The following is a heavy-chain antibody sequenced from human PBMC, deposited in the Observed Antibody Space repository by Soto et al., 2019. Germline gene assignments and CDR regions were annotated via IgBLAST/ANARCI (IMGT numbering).Heavy chain of an antibody. J-gene: IGHJ4*02. V-gene: IGHV3-66*01. CDR2: IYSGGST. D-gene: IGHD3-10*01. Sequence: EVQLVESGGGLVQPGGSLRLSCAASAFTVSSNFMSWVRQAPGKGLEWVSVIYSGGSTYYADSVKVRFTISRDNSKNTLYLQMNSLRAEDTAVYYCARCGGSGTSCYYFEYWGQGTLVTVSS. CDR1: AFTVSSNF. CDR3: ARCGGSGTSCYYFEY.